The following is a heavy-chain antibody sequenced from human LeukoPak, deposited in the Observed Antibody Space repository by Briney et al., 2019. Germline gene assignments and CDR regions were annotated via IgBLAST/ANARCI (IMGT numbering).Heavy chain of an antibody. CDR2: ISAYNGNT. CDR3: ARTRGDTSGYYLYY. D-gene: IGHD3-22*01. Sequence: ASETVSCKASGGTFSSYAISWVRQAPGQGLEWMGWISAYNGNTNYAQKLQGRVTMTTDTSTSTAYMELRSLRSDDTAVYYCARTRGDTSGYYLYYWGQGTLVTVSS. CDR1: GGTFSSYA. J-gene: IGHJ4*02. V-gene: IGHV1-18*01.